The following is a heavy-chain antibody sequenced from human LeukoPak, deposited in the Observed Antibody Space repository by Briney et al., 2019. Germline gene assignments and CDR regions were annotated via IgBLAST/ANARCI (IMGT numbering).Heavy chain of an antibody. D-gene: IGHD3-22*01. Sequence: GASVKVSCKASGYTFTSYDISWVRQAPGQGLEWMGWISTYNDNTHYAQKLQGGVTMTTDTSTSTAYMELRSLRSDDTAVYYCARDRDQDYYDSSGLDFDYWGQGTLVTVSS. CDR1: GYTFTSYD. CDR3: ARDRDQDYYDSSGLDFDY. CDR2: ISTYNDNT. V-gene: IGHV1-18*01. J-gene: IGHJ4*02.